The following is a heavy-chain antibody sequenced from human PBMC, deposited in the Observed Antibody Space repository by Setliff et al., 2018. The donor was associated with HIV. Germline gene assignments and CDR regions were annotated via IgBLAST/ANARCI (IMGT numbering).Heavy chain of an antibody. CDR2: IYSGGTT. Sequence: PGGSLRLSCAASGFTVSSNYMNWVRQAPGKGLEWVSIIYSGGTTYYAASVKGRFTISRDNSKNTLYLQMNSLRVEDTAVYHCARSPQGGYFDYWGQGTLVTVSS. V-gene: IGHV3-53*01. CDR3: ARSPQGGYFDY. J-gene: IGHJ4*03. CDR1: GFTVSSNY.